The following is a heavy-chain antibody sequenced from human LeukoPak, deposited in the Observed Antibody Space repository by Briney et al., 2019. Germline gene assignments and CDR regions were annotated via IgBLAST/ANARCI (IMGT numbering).Heavy chain of an antibody. CDR2: IKPNGGNT. CDR1: GCTFTSYD. V-gene: IGHV1-8*01. CDR3: GRGAIFGR. D-gene: IGHD3-3*01. J-gene: IGHJ4*02. Sequence: ASVKVSCTASGCTFTSYDIHWVRQAPGQGLEWMAYIKPNGGNTDYAQTLQGRVTMTRNTSISTAYMELSSLRSEDTAVYYCGRGAIFGRWGQGTLVTVSS.